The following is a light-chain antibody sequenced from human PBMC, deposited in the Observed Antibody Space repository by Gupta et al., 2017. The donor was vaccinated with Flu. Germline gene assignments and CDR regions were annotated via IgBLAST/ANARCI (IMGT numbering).Light chain of an antibody. CDR3: AAWDDSLNGPV. J-gene: IGLJ3*02. CDR1: RSNIGSSS. CDR2: SNN. V-gene: IGLV1-44*01. Sequence: QSVLTQPPSASRTPGQGVSISCSGSRSNIGSSSVTWYQQLPGTAPKLLIYSNNQRPSGVPDRFSGSKSGTSAALAISGLQSEDEADYYCAAWDDSLNGPVFGGGTTVTVL.